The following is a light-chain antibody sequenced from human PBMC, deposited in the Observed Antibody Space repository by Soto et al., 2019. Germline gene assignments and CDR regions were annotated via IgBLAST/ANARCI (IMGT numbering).Light chain of an antibody. J-gene: IGKJ4*01. Sequence: DIQMTQAPSTLSASVGDRVTITCGASQSISSWLAWYQQKPGKAPKLLIYDASTLQSGVPSRFSGSGSGTDFTLTISSLQAEEFATYYCQQSYSRTPTFGGGNKVDI. CDR3: QQSYSRTPT. V-gene: IGKV1-39*01. CDR1: QSISSW. CDR2: DAS.